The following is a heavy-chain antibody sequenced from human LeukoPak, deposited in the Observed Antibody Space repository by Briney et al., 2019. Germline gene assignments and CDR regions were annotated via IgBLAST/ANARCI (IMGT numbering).Heavy chain of an antibody. J-gene: IGHJ4*02. CDR1: GGSISSYY. CDR2: IYYSGST. CDR3: ARHYCSSTSCYNGLGY. Sequence: SETLSLTCTVSGGSISSYYWSWIRQPPGKGLEWIGYIYYSGSTNYNPSLKSRVTISVDTSKNQFSLKLSSVTAADTAVYYCARHYCSSTSCYNGLGYWGQGTLVTVSS. D-gene: IGHD2-2*02. V-gene: IGHV4-59*01.